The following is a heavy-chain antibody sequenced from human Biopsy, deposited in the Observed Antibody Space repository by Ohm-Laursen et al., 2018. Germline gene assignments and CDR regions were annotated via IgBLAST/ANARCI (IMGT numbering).Heavy chain of an antibody. D-gene: IGHD2-15*01. J-gene: IGHJ4*02. V-gene: IGHV4-34*08. CDR2: INQSGTT. CDR1: GKTFSDYQ. CDR3: GNEVHGRDY. Sequence: SETLSLTCAVFGKTFSDYQWSWIRQPQGKGLEWIGQINQSGTTNYNPSLKSRVSISADASKYESSLRLTSVTAADTAVYFCGNEVHGRDYWGLGAQVTVSS.